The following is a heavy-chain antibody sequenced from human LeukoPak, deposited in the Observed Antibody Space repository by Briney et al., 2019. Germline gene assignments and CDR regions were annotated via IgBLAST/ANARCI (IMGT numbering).Heavy chain of an antibody. J-gene: IGHJ3*02. V-gene: IGHV3-23*01. Sequence: PGGSLRLSCAASGFTFSNCGMSWVRQAPGKGLEWVSGISGSGRSTYYADSVKGRFTISRDNSKNTLYLQMNSLRAEDTAVYYCAKVAQITMIVVDAFDIWGQGTVVTVSS. D-gene: IGHD3-22*01. CDR2: ISGSGRST. CDR1: GFTFSNCG. CDR3: AKVAQITMIVVDAFDI.